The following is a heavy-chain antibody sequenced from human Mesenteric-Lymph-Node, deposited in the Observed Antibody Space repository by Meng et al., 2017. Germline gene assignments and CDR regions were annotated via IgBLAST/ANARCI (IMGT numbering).Heavy chain of an antibody. CDR1: GGSISSSNW. CDR3: AKDKGTRLETYNFDY. CDR2: IYHSGST. Sequence: QVPRHEAGPGLVKPSGTLALTCAVSGGSISSSNWWSWVRQPPGKGLEWIGEIYHSGSTNYNPSLKSRVTISVDKSKNQFSLKLSSVTAADTAVYYCAKDKGTRLETYNFDYWGQGTLVTVSS. V-gene: IGHV4-4*02. D-gene: IGHD3-3*01. J-gene: IGHJ4*02.